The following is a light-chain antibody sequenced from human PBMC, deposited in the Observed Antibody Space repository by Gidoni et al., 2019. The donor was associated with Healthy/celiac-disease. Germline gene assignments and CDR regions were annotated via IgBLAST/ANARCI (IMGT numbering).Light chain of an antibody. CDR3: QQSYSTPRT. CDR1: QSISSY. CDR2: AAS. Sequence: DIQITQSPASLSASVGDRVTITCRASQSISSYFNWYQQKPGKAPKLLIYAASSLQSGFPSRFSGSGSGTDFTLTISSLQPEDFATYYCQQSYSTPRTFGQGTKVEIK. J-gene: IGKJ1*01. V-gene: IGKV1-39*01.